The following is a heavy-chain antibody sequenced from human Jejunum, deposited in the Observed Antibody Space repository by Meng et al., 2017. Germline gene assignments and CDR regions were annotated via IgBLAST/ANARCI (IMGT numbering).Heavy chain of an antibody. D-gene: IGHD3-3*01. CDR3: ARLFQFTDFWSGRPSQRKQIYFDP. CDR2: INYGGST. V-gene: IGHV4-4*03. CDR1: VGAIGSVYC. Sequence: QLQPTEQAPDLVNPPVSPARTFCVCVGAIGSVYCLSWVRQPPGKGLEWMSEINYGGSTNYNPSLKSRVTVSMDKSKNQFSLMLTSVTAADTAVYYCARLFQFTDFWSGRPSQRKQIYFDPWGQGTLVTVSS. J-gene: IGHJ5*02.